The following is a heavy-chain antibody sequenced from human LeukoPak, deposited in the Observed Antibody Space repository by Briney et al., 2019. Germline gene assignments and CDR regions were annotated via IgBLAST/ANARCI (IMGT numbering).Heavy chain of an antibody. CDR3: AASSSGYFHH. V-gene: IGHV4-39*07. CDR1: GGSISSSSSY. D-gene: IGHD3-22*01. Sequence: SETLSLTCTVSGGSISSSSSYWGFIRQPPGKGLEWIGNIYYSGTSYFNPSLKSRVAISVDTSKNQFSLKLSSVTAADTAVYYCAASSSGYFHHWGQGTLVTVSS. CDR2: IYYSGTS. J-gene: IGHJ1*01.